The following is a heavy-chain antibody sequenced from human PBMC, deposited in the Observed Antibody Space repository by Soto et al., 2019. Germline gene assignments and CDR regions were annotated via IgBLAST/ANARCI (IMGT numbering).Heavy chain of an antibody. J-gene: IGHJ2*01. CDR1: GGSISSGGYS. CDR2: IYYSGST. Sequence: QVQLQESGPGLVKPSQTLSLTCTVSGGSISSGGYSWSWLRQHPGKGLEWIGYIYYSGSTYYNPSLKSRVTISVDTSKNQFALKLSSVTAADTAVYYCARAADWYFDLWGRGTLVTVSS. V-gene: IGHV4-31*03. CDR3: ARAADWYFDL. D-gene: IGHD6-19*01.